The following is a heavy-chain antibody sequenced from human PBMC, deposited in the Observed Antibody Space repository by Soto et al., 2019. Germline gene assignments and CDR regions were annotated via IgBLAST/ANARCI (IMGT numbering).Heavy chain of an antibody. CDR3: ARGIRNHHGHSGEYPNEHF. CDR2: INSGGTNR. J-gene: IGHJ4*02. CDR1: GFTFSSFE. Sequence: LRLSCAASGFTFSSFEMNWFRQAPGKGLEWVSYINSGGTNRYYADSVKGRFTISRDDAKNSLFLQMNSLRSEDTAIYYCARGIRNHHGHSGEYPNEHFWGQGTLVTLSS. D-gene: IGHD2-15*01. V-gene: IGHV3-48*03.